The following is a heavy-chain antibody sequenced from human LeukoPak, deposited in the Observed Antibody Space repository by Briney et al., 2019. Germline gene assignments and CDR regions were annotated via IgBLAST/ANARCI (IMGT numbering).Heavy chain of an antibody. J-gene: IGHJ4*02. D-gene: IGHD3-9*01. Sequence: GSLRLSCAASGFTFSNAWMSWVRQAPGKGLEWVGRIKSKTDGGTTDYAAPVKGRFTISRDDSKNTPYLQMNSLKTEDTAVYYCTLDILTGYYPYYWGQGTLVTVSS. CDR3: TLDILTGYYPYY. CDR2: IKSKTDGGTT. CDR1: GFTFSNAW. V-gene: IGHV3-15*01.